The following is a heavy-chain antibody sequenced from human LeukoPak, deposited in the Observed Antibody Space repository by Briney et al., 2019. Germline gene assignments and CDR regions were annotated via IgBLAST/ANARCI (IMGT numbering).Heavy chain of an antibody. Sequence: ASVKVSCKASGGTFSSYGISWVRQAPGQGLEWMGWISGYNGNTNYAQKLQGRVTMTTDTSTSTGYMELRSLRSDDTAVYYCARDRNRFTMVRGYSFDYWGQGTLVTVSS. D-gene: IGHD3-10*01. CDR2: ISGYNGNT. J-gene: IGHJ4*02. CDR3: ARDRNRFTMVRGYSFDY. CDR1: GGTFSSYG. V-gene: IGHV1-18*01.